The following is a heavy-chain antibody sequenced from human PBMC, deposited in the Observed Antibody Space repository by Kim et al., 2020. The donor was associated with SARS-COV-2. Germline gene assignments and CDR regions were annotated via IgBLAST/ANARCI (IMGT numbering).Heavy chain of an antibody. D-gene: IGHD6-13*01. Sequence: SVKGRVTIARDKAKNSLYLKMNSLRAEDTAVYYCAGGDSSCWSGYNWFDPWGQGTLVTVSS. V-gene: IGHV3-11*01. CDR3: AGGDSSCWSGYNWFDP. J-gene: IGHJ5*02.